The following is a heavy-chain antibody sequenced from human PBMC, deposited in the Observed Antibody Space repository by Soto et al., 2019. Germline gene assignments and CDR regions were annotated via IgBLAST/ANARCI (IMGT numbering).Heavy chain of an antibody. CDR2: VSSDGTTT. CDR1: GFDLRNNW. V-gene: IGHV3-74*01. D-gene: IGHD3-22*01. CDR3: ARFGTYSDTSGFLY. J-gene: IGHJ4*02. Sequence: EVQLVESGGGSVQPGESLRLSCAASGFDLRNNWMLWVRQAPGKGLEWVSRVSSDGTTTTYADSVKGRFTISRDNAKNTLYLQMDSLRAEDTAMYYCARFGTYSDTSGFLYWGQGTLVTVSS.